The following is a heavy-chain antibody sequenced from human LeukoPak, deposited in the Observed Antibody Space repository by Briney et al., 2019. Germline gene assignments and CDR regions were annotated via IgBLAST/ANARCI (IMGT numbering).Heavy chain of an antibody. CDR1: GFTFSNHA. D-gene: IGHD2-2*01. CDR2: LCVRGGNT. J-gene: IGHJ4*02. V-gene: IGHV3-23*01. Sequence: GGSLRLSCTASGFTFSNHAMSWVRQAPGKGLDWVSALCVRGGNTYYADSVKGRFTISRDNSKNTLYLQMNSLRAEDTAKYYCAKVASLCTSTSCVRGGFDYWGQGTLVTVSS. CDR3: AKVASLCTSTSCVRGGFDY.